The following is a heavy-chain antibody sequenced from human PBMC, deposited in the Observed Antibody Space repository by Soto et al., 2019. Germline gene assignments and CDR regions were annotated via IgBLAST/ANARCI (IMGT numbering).Heavy chain of an antibody. Sequence: EVQLVESGGGLVQPGGSLRLSCAASGFTFSDYWMSWVRQAPGKGLEWVANIKQDESAKNYVDSVKGRFTISRDNAKSSLYLQMNSLRVEETAVYYCTRNQVKADYWGQGTLVTVSS. CDR2: IKQDESAK. V-gene: IGHV3-7*01. CDR1: GFTFSDYW. CDR3: TRNQVKADY. J-gene: IGHJ4*02. D-gene: IGHD3-22*01.